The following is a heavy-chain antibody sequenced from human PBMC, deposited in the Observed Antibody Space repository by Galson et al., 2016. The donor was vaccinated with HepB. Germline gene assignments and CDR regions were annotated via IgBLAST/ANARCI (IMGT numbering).Heavy chain of an antibody. Sequence: SLRLSCAASGFTFSTYGMHWVRQAPGKGLEYVSVIYSGGTTYYADSVKGRFTISRDNSQNSLFLQMNTLRAEDTAVYFCVRGVYGDHGWFDYWGQGTLVTVSS. CDR2: IYSGGTT. CDR3: VRGVYGDHGWFDY. CDR1: GFTFSTYG. D-gene: IGHD4-17*01. J-gene: IGHJ4*02. V-gene: IGHV3-66*02.